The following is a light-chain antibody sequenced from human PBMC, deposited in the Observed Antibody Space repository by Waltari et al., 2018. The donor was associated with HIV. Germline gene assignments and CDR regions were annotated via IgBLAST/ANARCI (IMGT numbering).Light chain of an antibody. J-gene: IGLJ3*02. CDR3: QSYDSSLSASV. V-gene: IGLV1-40*01. Sequence: QSVLTQPPSVSGAPGQSVTISCTGSSSNIGANYDVHWYQQLPGTAPNLLIYGNSNRRAGVPDRVSGSKSGTSASLAITGFQAEDEGDYYCQSYDSSLSASVFGGGTKLTV. CDR2: GNS. CDR1: SSNIGANYD.